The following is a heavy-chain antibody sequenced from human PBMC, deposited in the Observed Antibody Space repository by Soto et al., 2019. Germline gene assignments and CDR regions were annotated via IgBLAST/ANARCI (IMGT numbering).Heavy chain of an antibody. CDR1: GGSISSYY. CDR3: ARHLVHDFWSGYLTPFDP. J-gene: IGHJ5*02. Sequence: PSETLSLTCTVSGGSISSYYWSWIRQPPGKGLEWIGYIYYSGSTNYNPSLKSRVTISVDTSKNQFSLKLSSVTAADTAVYYCARHLVHDFWSGYLTPFDPWGQGTLVTVSS. V-gene: IGHV4-59*08. D-gene: IGHD3-3*01. CDR2: IYYSGST.